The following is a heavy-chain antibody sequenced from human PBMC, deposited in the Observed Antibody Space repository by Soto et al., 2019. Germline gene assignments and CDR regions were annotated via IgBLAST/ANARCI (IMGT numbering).Heavy chain of an antibody. CDR2: IIPIFGTA. CDR3: ARAQGDSSGYYPNAFDI. D-gene: IGHD3-22*01. Sequence: GASVKVSCKASGGTFSSYAISWVRQAPGQGLEWMGGIIPIFGTANYAQKFQGRVTITADKSTSTAYMGLSSLRSEDTAVYYCARAQGDSSGYYPNAFDIWGQGTMVTVSS. CDR1: GGTFSSYA. V-gene: IGHV1-69*06. J-gene: IGHJ3*02.